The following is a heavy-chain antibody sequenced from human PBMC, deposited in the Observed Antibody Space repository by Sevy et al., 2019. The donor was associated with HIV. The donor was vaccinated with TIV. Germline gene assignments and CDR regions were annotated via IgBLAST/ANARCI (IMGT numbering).Heavy chain of an antibody. CDR1: GFTFSSFW. Sequence: GGSPRLSCKASGFTFSSFWMQWVRQAPGKGLEWVANIRQDGNEIYYGDSVKGRFTISRDNAKNALYLQMDGLRAEDTGLYYCARRYFDLWGQGTLVTVSS. J-gene: IGHJ4*02. CDR2: IRQDGNEI. V-gene: IGHV3-7*01. CDR3: ARRYFDL.